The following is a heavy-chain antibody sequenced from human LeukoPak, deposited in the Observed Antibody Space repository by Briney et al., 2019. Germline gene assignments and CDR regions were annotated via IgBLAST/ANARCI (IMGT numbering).Heavy chain of an antibody. J-gene: IGHJ4*02. CDR1: GFTFSSYW. Sequence: GSLRLSCAASGFTFSSYWMHWVRQAPGKGLVWVSRINGSSTTYADSVKGRFTISRDNAKNTLYLQMNSLRAEDTAACYCARGYSGSYRVDYWGQGTLVSVSS. CDR3: ARGYSGSYRVDY. CDR2: INGSST. V-gene: IGHV3-74*01. D-gene: IGHD1-26*01.